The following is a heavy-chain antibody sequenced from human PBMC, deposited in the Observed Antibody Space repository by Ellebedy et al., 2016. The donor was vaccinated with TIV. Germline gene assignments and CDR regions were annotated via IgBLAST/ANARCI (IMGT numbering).Heavy chain of an antibody. V-gene: IGHV3-23*01. Sequence: GGSLRLXXAASGFTFSIYAMSWIRQAPGKGLEWVSAISGSGSSTYYAYYADSVKGRFTISRDNTDNMVYLQMSSLRAEDTAVYYCAKDAVGSMFNWGQGTLVTVSS. CDR2: ISGSGSSTYYA. D-gene: IGHD3-10*02. J-gene: IGHJ4*02. CDR3: AKDAVGSMFN. CDR1: GFTFSIYA.